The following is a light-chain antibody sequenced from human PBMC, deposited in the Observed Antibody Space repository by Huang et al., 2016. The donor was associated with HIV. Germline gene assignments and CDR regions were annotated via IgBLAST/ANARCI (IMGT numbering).Light chain of an antibody. CDR2: AAS. V-gene: IGKV1-39*01. J-gene: IGKJ3*01. Sequence: DIQMTQSPSSLSASVGDRVTITCRASQSISNYLNWYQPKPGKAPNLLIYAASSLQGGVPSRFSGSGSGTDFTLTISSLQPEDFATYYCQQSYRNPFTFGPGTKVDIK. CDR3: QQSYRNPFT. CDR1: QSISNY.